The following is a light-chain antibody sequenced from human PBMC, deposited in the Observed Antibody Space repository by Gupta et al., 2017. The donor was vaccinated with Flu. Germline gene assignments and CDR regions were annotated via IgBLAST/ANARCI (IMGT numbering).Light chain of an antibody. J-gene: IGLJ3*02. CDR3: GTWDSSLSAAV. V-gene: IGLV1-51*02. CDR2: EDN. Sequence: QSVLTHPPSVSAAPGQKVTISCSGSSSNIGDKYLSWYKKVPGTAPKLLIYEDNKRPSGIPDRFSGSKSGTSATLGITGLQTGDEAEYYCGTWDSSLSAAVFGGGTKLTVL. CDR1: SSNIGDKY.